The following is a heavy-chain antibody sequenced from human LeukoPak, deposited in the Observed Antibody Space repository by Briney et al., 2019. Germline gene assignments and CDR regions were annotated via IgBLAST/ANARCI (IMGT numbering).Heavy chain of an antibody. CDR1: GFIFSSYS. CDR3: ARADWAHYVDTPRITGVDN. J-gene: IGHJ4*02. D-gene: IGHD5-18*01. Sequence: GGSLRLSCAASGFIFSSYSMNGVRQAPGKGLEGGSSISSSSTYIYYADSVKGRFTISRDNAKNSLFLQMNSLRPEDTAVYYCARADWAHYVDTPRITGVDNWGQGTLVTVSS. V-gene: IGHV3-21*01. CDR2: ISSSSTYI.